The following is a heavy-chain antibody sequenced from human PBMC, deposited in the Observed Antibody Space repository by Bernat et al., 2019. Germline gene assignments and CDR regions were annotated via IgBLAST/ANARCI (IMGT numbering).Heavy chain of an antibody. J-gene: IGHJ4*02. CDR1: GLTFSSYW. CDR3: AKAEYSSSSRHFDY. V-gene: IGHV3-74*01. D-gene: IGHD6-6*01. CDR2: VNSDGSST. Sequence: EVQLVESGGGLVQPGGSLRLSCAASGLTFSSYWMHWVRQAPGKGLVWVSRVNSDGSSTSYADSVQGRFTISRDNAKNTLYLQMNSLSAEDTAVYYCAKAEYSSSSRHFDYWGQGTLVTVSS.